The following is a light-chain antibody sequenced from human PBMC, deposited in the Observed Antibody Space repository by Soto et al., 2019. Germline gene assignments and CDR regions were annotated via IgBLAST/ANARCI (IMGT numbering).Light chain of an antibody. V-gene: IGKV3-20*01. CDR2: GAS. CDR3: QQYGNSPPLT. CDR1: QSLSSSY. J-gene: IGKJ4*01. Sequence: EIVLTQSPGTLSLSPGERATLSCRASQSLSSSYVAWYQQKPGQAPRLLIYGASSRATGIPDRFSGSGSATDFTLTISRLEPEDFAVYYCQQYGNSPPLTFGGGTKVEIK.